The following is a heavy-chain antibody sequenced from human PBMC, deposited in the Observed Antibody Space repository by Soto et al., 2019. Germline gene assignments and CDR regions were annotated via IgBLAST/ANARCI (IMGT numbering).Heavy chain of an antibody. V-gene: IGHV3-53*02. J-gene: IGHJ5*02. Sequence: EVQLVETGGGLIQPGRSLRLSCAASGFSVSNNYMSWVRQAPGKGLEWVSIIHAGGSTYYADSVKGRFTISRDNSKNTVYLQMNGLRDEDTAMYYCASVAVAEGFDPWGQGTLVTVSS. CDR1: GFSVSNNY. D-gene: IGHD6-19*01. CDR3: ASVAVAEGFDP. CDR2: IHAGGST.